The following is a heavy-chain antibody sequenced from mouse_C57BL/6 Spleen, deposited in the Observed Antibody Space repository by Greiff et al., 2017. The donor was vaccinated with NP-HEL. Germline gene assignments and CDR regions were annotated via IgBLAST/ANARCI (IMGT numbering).Heavy chain of an antibody. J-gene: IGHJ2*01. V-gene: IGHV14-1*01. Sequence: LQQSGAELVRPGASVKLSCTASGFNIKDYYMHWVKQRPEQGLEWIGRIDPEDGDTEYAPKFQGKATMTADTSSNTAYLQLSSLTSEDTAVYYCTTRTVRDYGSSYVGYFDYWGQGTTLTVSS. CDR3: TTRTVRDYGSSYVGYFDY. CDR2: IDPEDGDT. CDR1: GFNIKDYY. D-gene: IGHD1-1*01.